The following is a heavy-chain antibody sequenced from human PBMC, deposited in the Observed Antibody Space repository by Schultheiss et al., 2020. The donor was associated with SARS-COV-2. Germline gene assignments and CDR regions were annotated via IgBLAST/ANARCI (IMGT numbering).Heavy chain of an antibody. CDR1: GGSISSGSYY. V-gene: IGHV4-39*07. J-gene: IGHJ6*02. CDR3: ARGPRLRYYYYGMDV. CDR2: INHSGST. Sequence: SETLSLTCTVSGGSISSGSYYWSWIRQPPGKGLEWIGEINHSGSTNYNPSLKSRVTISVDTSKNQFSLKLSSVTAADTAVYYCARGPRLRYYYYGMDVWGQGTTVTVSS.